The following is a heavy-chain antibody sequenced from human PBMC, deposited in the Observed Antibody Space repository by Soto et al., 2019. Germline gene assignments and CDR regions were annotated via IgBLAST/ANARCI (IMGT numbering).Heavy chain of an antibody. Sequence: GGSLRLSCAASGFTVSSNFMSWVRQAPGKGLEWVSVLYSGGGTYYADSAKGRFTISRDNSRNTLYLQMHSLRAEDTAVYYCARVNPPYPWGQGTLVTVSS. CDR3: ARVNPPYP. J-gene: IGHJ4*02. CDR1: GFTVSSNF. V-gene: IGHV3-53*01. CDR2: LYSGGGT.